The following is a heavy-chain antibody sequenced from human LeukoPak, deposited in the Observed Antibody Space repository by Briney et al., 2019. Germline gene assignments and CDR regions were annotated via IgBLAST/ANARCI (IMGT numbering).Heavy chain of an antibody. CDR2: ISTYNGDT. D-gene: IGHD6-6*01. CDR1: GYTFTSYG. CDR3: GRARLYISSIGN. J-gene: IGHJ4*02. Sequence: ASVKVSCKVSGYTFTSYGITWVRQAPGQGLEWMGWISTYNGDTNYAQHLQGRVTMTTDTSTNTAYMELRSLTSDDTAVYYCGRARLYISSIGNWGQGTLVTVSS. V-gene: IGHV1-18*01.